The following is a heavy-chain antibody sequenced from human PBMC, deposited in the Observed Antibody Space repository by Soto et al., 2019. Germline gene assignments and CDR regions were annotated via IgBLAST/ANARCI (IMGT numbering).Heavy chain of an antibody. V-gene: IGHV1-46*01. J-gene: IGHJ4*02. CDR2: INPSGGST. Sequence: GASVKVSCKASGYTFTSYYMHWVRQAPGQGLEWMGIINPSGGSTSYAQKFQGRVTMTRDPSTSTVYTKLTSLRPEDTAVYYCARVRRSIGYYYSYWGQGTPVTGSS. CDR3: ARVRRSIGYYYSY. D-gene: IGHD3-22*01. CDR1: GYTFTSYY.